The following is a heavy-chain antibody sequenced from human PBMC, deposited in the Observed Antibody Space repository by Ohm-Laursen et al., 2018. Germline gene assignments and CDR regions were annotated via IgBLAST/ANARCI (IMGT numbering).Heavy chain of an antibody. J-gene: IGHJ4*02. Sequence: SLRLSCAASGFSFTSSWMTWIRQAPGRGLEWVATINPDASGKYYVDSVKGRFTVSRDNAKNSLYLQMNSLRAEDTAVYYCAREEVSSGYYLDYWGQGTLVTVSS. CDR3: AREEVSSGYYLDY. D-gene: IGHD3-22*01. V-gene: IGHV3-7*01. CDR2: INPDASGK. CDR1: GFSFTSSW.